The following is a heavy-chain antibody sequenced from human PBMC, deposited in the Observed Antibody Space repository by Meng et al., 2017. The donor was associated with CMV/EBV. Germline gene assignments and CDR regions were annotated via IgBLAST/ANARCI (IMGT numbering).Heavy chain of an antibody. D-gene: IGHD3-3*01. CDR1: GGSFSGSY. J-gene: IGHJ6*02. CDR3: AGMAARSITIFGVVSYYYYGMDV. CDR2: INHSGST. Sequence: SQTLSLTCAVYGGSFSGSYWSWIRQPPGKGLEWIGEINHSGSTNYNPSLKSRVTISVDTSKNQFSLKLSSVTAADTAVYYCAGMAARSITIFGVVSYYYYGMDVWGQGTTVTVSS. V-gene: IGHV4-34*01.